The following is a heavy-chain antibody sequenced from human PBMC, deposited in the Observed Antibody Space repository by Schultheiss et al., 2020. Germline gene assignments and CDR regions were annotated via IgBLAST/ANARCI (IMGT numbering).Heavy chain of an antibody. V-gene: IGHV3-15*01. Sequence: GGSLRLSCAASGFTFSSYAMSWVRQAPGKGLEWVGRIKSKTDGGTTDYAAPVKGRFTISRDDSKNTLYLQLNSLRAEDTAVYYCAKDPGLGESYLSWFDPWGQGTLVTVSS. CDR1: GFTFSSYA. CDR2: IKSKTDGGTT. CDR3: AKDPGLGESYLSWFDP. D-gene: IGHD3-10*01. J-gene: IGHJ5*02.